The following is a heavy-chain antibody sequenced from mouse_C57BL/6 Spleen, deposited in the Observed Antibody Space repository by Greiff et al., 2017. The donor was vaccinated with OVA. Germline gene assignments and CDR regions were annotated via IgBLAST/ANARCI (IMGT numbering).Heavy chain of an antibody. J-gene: IGHJ4*01. CDR3: ARPSTVVAHYYAMDY. CDR1: GYTFTSYW. CDR2: IHPNSGST. D-gene: IGHD1-1*01. Sequence: VQLQQPGAELVKPGASVKLSCKASGYTFTSYWMHWVKQRPGQGLEWIGMIHPNSGSTNYNEKFKSKATLTVDKSSSTAYMKLSSLTSEDSAVYYGARPSTVVAHYYAMDYWGQGTSVTVSS. V-gene: IGHV1-64*01.